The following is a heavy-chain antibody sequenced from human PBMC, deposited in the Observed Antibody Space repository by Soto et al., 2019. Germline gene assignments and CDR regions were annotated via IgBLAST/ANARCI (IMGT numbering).Heavy chain of an antibody. J-gene: IGHJ5*02. CDR1: GASVSSASYY. Sequence: SETLSLTCTVSGASVSSASYYWSWIRQPPGKGLEWIGYIYYSGRTDYNPSLKSRVTISLDTSKNQFSLKLSSVTAADTAVYYCARGDSWQIVDLWGQGILVTVSS. CDR2: IYYSGRT. CDR3: ARGDSWQIVDL. V-gene: IGHV4-61*01. D-gene: IGHD5-12*01.